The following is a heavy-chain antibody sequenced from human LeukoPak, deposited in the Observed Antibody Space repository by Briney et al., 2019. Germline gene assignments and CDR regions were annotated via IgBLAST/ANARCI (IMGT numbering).Heavy chain of an antibody. V-gene: IGHV4-31*11. CDR2: IYYSGST. CDR1: GGSFSGYY. CDR3: ARVSYDSSGYYYPDY. J-gene: IGHJ4*02. Sequence: PSETLSLTCAVYGGSFSGYYWSWIRQHPGKGLEWIGYIYYSGSTYYNPSLKSRVTISVDTSKNQFSLKLSSVTAADTAVYYCARVSYDSSGYYYPDYWGQGTLVTVSS. D-gene: IGHD3-22*01.